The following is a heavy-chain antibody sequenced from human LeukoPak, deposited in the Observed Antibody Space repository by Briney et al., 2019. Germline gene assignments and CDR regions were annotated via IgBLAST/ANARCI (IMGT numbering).Heavy chain of an antibody. D-gene: IGHD4-11*01. CDR2: INPNTGGT. V-gene: IGHV1-2*06. Sequence: ASVKVSCKASGCTFTYYYIHLVRQAAGQGLEWMGRINPNTGGTDHAQNFQGRVTMTRDTSISTAYMELSRLRSDDTAVYYCALTVTANAYDIWGQGTMVTVSS. CDR1: GCTFTYYY. J-gene: IGHJ3*02. CDR3: ALTVTANAYDI.